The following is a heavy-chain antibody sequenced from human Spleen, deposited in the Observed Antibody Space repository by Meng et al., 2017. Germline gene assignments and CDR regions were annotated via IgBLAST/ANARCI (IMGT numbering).Heavy chain of an antibody. D-gene: IGHD4-11*01. Sequence: VQLKHAGAGLLKPSETLSLTCVVSGGSFSDYYWSWIRQPPGKGLEWIGEINHSGSTNYNPSLESRATISVDTSQNNLSLKLSSVTAADSAVYYCARGPTTMAHDFDYWGQGTLVTVSS. CDR3: ARGPTTMAHDFDY. J-gene: IGHJ4*02. CDR1: GGSFSDYY. CDR2: INHSGST. V-gene: IGHV4-34*01.